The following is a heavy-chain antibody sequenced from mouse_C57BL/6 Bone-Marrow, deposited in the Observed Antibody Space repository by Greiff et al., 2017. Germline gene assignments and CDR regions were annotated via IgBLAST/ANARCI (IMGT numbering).Heavy chain of an antibody. Sequence: VQLQQSGAELAKPGASVKLSCKASGYTFTSYWMHWVKQRPGQGLEWIGYINPSSGYTKYNQKFKDKAPLTADKSSSTAYMQLSSLTYEDSSVYSCAREGYDGYDPYWGQGTTLTVSS. CDR1: GYTFTSYW. CDR2: INPSSGYT. J-gene: IGHJ2*01. V-gene: IGHV1-7*01. D-gene: IGHD2-3*01. CDR3: AREGYDGYDPY.